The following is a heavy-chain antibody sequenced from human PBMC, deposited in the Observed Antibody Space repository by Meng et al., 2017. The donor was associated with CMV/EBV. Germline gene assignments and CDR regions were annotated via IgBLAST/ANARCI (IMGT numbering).Heavy chain of an antibody. J-gene: IGHJ6*02. CDR2: ISAYNGNT. CDR1: GYTFTSYG. CDR3: ARADIVVVPAAPRFRYYYYGMDV. V-gene: IGHV1-18*01. D-gene: IGHD2-2*01. Sequence: ASVKVSCKASGYTFTSYGISWVRQAPGQGLEWMGWISAYNGNTNYAQKLQGRVTMTTDTSTSTAYMELRSLRSEDTAVYYCARADIVVVPAAPRFRYYYYGMDVWGQGTTVTVSS.